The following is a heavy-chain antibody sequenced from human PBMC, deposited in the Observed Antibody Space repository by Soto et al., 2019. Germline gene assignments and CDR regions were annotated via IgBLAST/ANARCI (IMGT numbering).Heavy chain of an antibody. CDR1: GGSICSGGDY. CDR3: ARGLTMLRGVMDS. CDR2: IYYTGGA. D-gene: IGHD3-10*01. V-gene: IGHV4-31*03. J-gene: IGHJ4*02. Sequence: PSETLSLTCTVSGGSICSGGDYWSWIRQRPGKGLEWIGYIYYTGGAYYNPSLKSRLTLSVDTAKSQFSLKLTSVTTADTAVYFCARGLTMLRGVMDSWGQGTLVTVSS.